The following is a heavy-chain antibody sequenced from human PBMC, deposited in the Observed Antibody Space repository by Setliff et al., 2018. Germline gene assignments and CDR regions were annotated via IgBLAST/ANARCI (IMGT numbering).Heavy chain of an antibody. V-gene: IGHV4-4*07. J-gene: IGHJ6*03. CDR1: GGSISSHY. CDR2: IYIGGSA. CDR3: AREQWLDPPGYYYMDV. Sequence: PSETLSLTCTVSGGSISSHYWSWIRQPAGKGLEWIGHIYIGGSANYNPSLKSRVTMSIGTSKNQFSLKLNSVTAADMAVYYCAREQWLDPPGYYYMDVWAKGTTVTVSS. D-gene: IGHD6-19*01.